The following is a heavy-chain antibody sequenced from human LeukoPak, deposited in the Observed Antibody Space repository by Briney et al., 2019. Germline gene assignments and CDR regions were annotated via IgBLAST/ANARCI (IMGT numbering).Heavy chain of an antibody. CDR1: GYTFTRYY. J-gene: IGHJ4*02. Sequence: SVKVSCKASGYTFTRYYMHWLRQPPGQGLEWMGWINPNSGVTNYAQKFQGRVTMTRDTSISTAYMELSSLRSDDTAVYYCARDKRDGSGLKDYWGQGTLGTVSS. D-gene: IGHD3-10*01. V-gene: IGHV1-2*02. CDR2: INPNSGVT. CDR3: ARDKRDGSGLKDY.